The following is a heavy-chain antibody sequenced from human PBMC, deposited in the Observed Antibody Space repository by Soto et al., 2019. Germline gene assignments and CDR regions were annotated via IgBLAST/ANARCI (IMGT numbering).Heavy chain of an antibody. CDR1: GGSISSYY. D-gene: IGHD4-17*01. V-gene: IGHV4-59*01. Sequence: PSETLSLTCTVSGGSISSYYWSWIRQPPGKGLEWIGYIYYSGSTNYNPSLKSRVTISVDTSKNQFSLKLSSVTAADTAVYYCARVTVTSHFDYWGQGTLVTVSS. J-gene: IGHJ4*02. CDR2: IYYSGST. CDR3: ARVTVTSHFDY.